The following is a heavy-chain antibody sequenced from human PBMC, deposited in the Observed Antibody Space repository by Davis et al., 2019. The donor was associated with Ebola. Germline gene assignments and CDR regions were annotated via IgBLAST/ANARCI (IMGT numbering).Heavy chain of an antibody. D-gene: IGHD6-13*01. J-gene: IGHJ4*02. V-gene: IGHV3-53*01. CDR1: GFTLSSIH. CDR2: IYSAGST. CDR3: ARVVYSSSWYNY. Sequence: ESLKIPCAASGFTLSSIHMSWVRPAPGKGLEWVSVIYSAGSTYHADSVKGRFTIPRDNSKNTLYLQMNSLRAEDTAVYYCARVVYSSSWYNYWGQGTLVTVSS.